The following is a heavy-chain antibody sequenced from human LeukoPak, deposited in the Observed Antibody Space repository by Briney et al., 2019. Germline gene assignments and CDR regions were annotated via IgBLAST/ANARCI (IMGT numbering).Heavy chain of an antibody. CDR3: ARGKSSVWPVGLCMDV. CDR2: INPSAGTT. D-gene: IGHD6-19*01. V-gene: IGHV1-46*01. J-gene: IGHJ6*02. Sequence: GASVKVSCKASGYTFTSYYMHWVRQAPGQGLEWMGSINPSAGTTTYAQKFQGRVTVTRDTSTSTVYMDLSSLKSEDTAVYYCARGKSSVWPVGLCMDVWGQGTTVTVSS. CDR1: GYTFTSYY.